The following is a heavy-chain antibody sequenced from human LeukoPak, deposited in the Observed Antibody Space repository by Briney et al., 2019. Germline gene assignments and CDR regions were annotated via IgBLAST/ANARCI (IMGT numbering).Heavy chain of an antibody. CDR1: GFTFSSYG. D-gene: IGHD2-15*01. V-gene: IGHV3-30*18. J-gene: IGHJ4*02. CDR2: ISYDGGNK. CDR3: AKAQGYCGSGGSCYSDY. Sequence: PGGSLRLSCAASGFTFSSYGMHWVRQAPGKGLEWVAVISYDGGNKYYADSVKGRFTISRDNSKNTLYLQMNSLRAEDTAVYYCAKAQGYCGSGGSCYSDYWGQGTLVTVSS.